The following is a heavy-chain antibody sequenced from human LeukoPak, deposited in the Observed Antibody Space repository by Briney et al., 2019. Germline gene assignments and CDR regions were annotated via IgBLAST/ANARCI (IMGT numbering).Heavy chain of an antibody. CDR2: IYTSGST. CDR1: GYSISSGYY. CDR3: ARAAQLLSPPYYYYYMDV. Sequence: PSETLSLTCTVSGYSISSGYYWGWIRQPAGKGLEWIGRIYTSGSTNYNPSLKSRVTMSVDTSKNQFSLKLSSVTAADTAVYYCARAAQLLSPPYYYYYMDVWGKGTTVTVSS. J-gene: IGHJ6*03. D-gene: IGHD2-2*01. V-gene: IGHV4-4*07.